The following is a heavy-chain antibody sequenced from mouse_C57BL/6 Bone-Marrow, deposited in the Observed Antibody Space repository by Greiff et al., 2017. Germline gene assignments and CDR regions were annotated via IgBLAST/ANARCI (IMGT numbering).Heavy chain of an antibody. CDR3: AITGEESYYAMDY. Sequence: QVQLQQPGAELVKPGASVKVSCKASGYTFTSYWMHWVKQRPGQGLEWIGRIHPSDSDTNYNQKFKGKATLTVDKSSSTAYMQLSSLTSDDSAVYYCAITGEESYYAMDYWGQGTSVTVSS. D-gene: IGHD4-1*01. J-gene: IGHJ4*01. CDR2: IHPSDSDT. CDR1: GYTFTSYW. V-gene: IGHV1-74*01.